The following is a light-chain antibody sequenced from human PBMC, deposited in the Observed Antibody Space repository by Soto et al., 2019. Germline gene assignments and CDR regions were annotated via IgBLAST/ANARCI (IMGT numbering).Light chain of an antibody. CDR1: QNINNY. CDR3: QQYDILPIT. Sequence: DIQMTQSPSSLSASVGDRVTITCQASQNINNYLNWYQQKPGRAPKLLIYDASNLEAGVPSRFRGSGSGAHFTFTISSLQTEDIGTYYCQQYDILPITFGRGTRLEI. J-gene: IGKJ5*01. V-gene: IGKV1-33*01. CDR2: DAS.